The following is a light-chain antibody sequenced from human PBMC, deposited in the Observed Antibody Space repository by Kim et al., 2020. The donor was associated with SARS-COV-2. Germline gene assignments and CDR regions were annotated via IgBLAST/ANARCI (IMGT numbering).Light chain of an antibody. V-gene: IGLV3-21*04. CDR1: NIGSKS. J-gene: IGLJ3*02. Sequence: SYELTQPPSVSVAPGKTASITCGGDNIGSKSVHWYQQKPGQVPVLFIYYNSDRPSGIPERFSGSNSGNTATLTINRVEAGDEADYYCQVWDSSSDHWVFG. CDR3: QVWDSSSDHWV. CDR2: YNS.